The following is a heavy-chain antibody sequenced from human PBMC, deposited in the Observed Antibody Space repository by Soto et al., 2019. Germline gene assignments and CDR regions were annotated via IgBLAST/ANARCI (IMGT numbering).Heavy chain of an antibody. D-gene: IGHD3-3*01. V-gene: IGHV4-59*08. Sequence: PSETLSLTCTVSGCSISSYYWSWIRQPPGKGLEWIGYIYYSGSTNYNPSLKSRVTISVDTSKNQFSLKLSSVTAADTAVYYCARRRVGLEWVPSHTTGYYYYYYMDVWGKGTTVTVSS. CDR1: GCSISSYY. CDR2: IYYSGST. CDR3: ARRRVGLEWVPSHTTGYYYYYYMDV. J-gene: IGHJ6*03.